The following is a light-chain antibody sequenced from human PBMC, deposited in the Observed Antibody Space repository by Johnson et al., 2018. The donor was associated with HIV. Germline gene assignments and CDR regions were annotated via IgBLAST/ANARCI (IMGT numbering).Light chain of an antibody. J-gene: IGLJ1*01. CDR2: ESN. V-gene: IGLV1-51*02. CDR3: GTWDSSLSIFV. CDR1: SSNIGNNY. Sequence: HSVLTQPPSASGTPGQRVTISCSGSSSNIGNNYVSWYQQIPGTAPKLLIYESNQRPSGIPDRFSGSKSGTSATLGITGLQTGDEADYYCGTWDSSLSIFVFGTGTKVTVL.